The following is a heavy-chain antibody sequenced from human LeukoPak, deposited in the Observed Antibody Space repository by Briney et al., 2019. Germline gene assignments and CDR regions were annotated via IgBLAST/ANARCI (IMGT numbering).Heavy chain of an antibody. Sequence: GGSLRLSCAASGFTFSSYWMSWVRQAPGKGLEWVANIKQDGSEKYYMDSVKGRFTISRDNAKNSLYLQMNSLRAEDTAVYYCASGYSYGADYFDYWGQGTLVTVSS. CDR1: GFTFSSYW. CDR2: IKQDGSEK. D-gene: IGHD5-18*01. CDR3: ASGYSYGADYFDY. V-gene: IGHV3-7*01. J-gene: IGHJ4*02.